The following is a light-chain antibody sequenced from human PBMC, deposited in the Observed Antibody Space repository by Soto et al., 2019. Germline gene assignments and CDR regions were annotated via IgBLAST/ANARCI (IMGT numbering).Light chain of an antibody. J-gene: IGKJ4*01. CDR3: QQHSNWPLT. CDR2: DAS. CDR1: QSVSSN. Sequence: IVLTQSPGTLSLSPGERATLSCRASQSVSSNLAWYQQNPGQAPRLLIFDASNRATGIPARFSGSGSGTDFILTISSLEPEDFAVYYCQQHSNWPLTFGGGTKVDIK. V-gene: IGKV3-11*01.